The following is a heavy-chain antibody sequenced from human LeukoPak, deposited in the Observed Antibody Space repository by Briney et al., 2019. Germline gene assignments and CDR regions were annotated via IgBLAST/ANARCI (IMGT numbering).Heavy chain of an antibody. CDR3: ARRAGSSPSFDL. Sequence: ASVKVSCKASGFTFTSFGFSWVRQAPGQGLEWMGWISAYNGNTNYAQNLQGRVTMTTDTSTSTAYMELRSLRSDDTAVYYCARRAGSSPSFDLWGRGTLVTVSS. V-gene: IGHV1-18*01. CDR1: GFTFTSFG. CDR2: ISAYNGNT. D-gene: IGHD6-6*01. J-gene: IGHJ2*01.